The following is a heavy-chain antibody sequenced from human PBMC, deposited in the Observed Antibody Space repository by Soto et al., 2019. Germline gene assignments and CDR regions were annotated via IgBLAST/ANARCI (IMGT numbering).Heavy chain of an antibody. Sequence: GGSLRLSCSPSGFTFGDYAMNWFRQAPGKGLEWVGFIKSKAFGGTPEYAASVKGRFTISRDDSMIIAYLQMNSLKTDDTAVYYCIRDHYGHGFSSGAFDFWGQGTPVTGSS. D-gene: IGHD5-18*01. CDR2: IKSKAFGGTP. V-gene: IGHV3-49*03. J-gene: IGHJ4*02. CDR1: GFTFGDYA. CDR3: IRDHYGHGFSSGAFDF.